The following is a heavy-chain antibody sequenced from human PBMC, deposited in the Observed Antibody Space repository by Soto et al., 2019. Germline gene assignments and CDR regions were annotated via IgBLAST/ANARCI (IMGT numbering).Heavy chain of an antibody. CDR2: ITPIFGTA. D-gene: IGHD3-22*01. CDR3: ARGGPYYYDSSGYISH. V-gene: IGHV1-69*01. CDR1: GGTFSSYA. Sequence: QVQLVQSGAEVKKPGSSVKVSCKASGGTFSSYAISWVRQAPGQGLEWMGGITPIFGTANYAQKFQGRVTITADESTSTAYMELSSLRSEDTAVYYCARGGPYYYDSSGYISHWGQGTLVTVSS. J-gene: IGHJ4*02.